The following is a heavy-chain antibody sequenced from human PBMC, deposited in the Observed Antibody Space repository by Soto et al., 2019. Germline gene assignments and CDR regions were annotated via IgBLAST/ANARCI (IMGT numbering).Heavy chain of an antibody. CDR2: INHSGST. D-gene: IGHD3-10*01. Sequence: SETLSLTFAVYGAAFSGYYWTWIRQPPGTGLGWIGEINHSGSTNYNPSLKSRVTISVDTSKNQFSLKLSSVTAADTAVYYCATSGGITMVRGVIITRWFDPWGQGTLVTVS. J-gene: IGHJ5*02. CDR3: ATSGGITMVRGVIITRWFDP. V-gene: IGHV4-34*01. CDR1: GAAFSGYY.